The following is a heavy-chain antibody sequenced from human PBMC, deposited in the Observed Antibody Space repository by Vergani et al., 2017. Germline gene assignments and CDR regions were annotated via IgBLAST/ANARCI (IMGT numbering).Heavy chain of an antibody. Sequence: QVQLQESGPGLVKPSETLSLTCAVSGFSIDNVYYWDWIRQPPGKGLEWIGSIYRTGRTHFNPSLKSRVTISVDTSNNHFSLRLNSLTAADTAVYYCARRSGIVYDIFSGTQYFFDFWGQGTLVTVSS. V-gene: IGHV4-38-2*01. CDR1: GFSIDNVYY. CDR3: ARRSGIVYDIFSGTQYFFDF. J-gene: IGHJ4*02. D-gene: IGHD3-9*01. CDR2: IYRTGRT.